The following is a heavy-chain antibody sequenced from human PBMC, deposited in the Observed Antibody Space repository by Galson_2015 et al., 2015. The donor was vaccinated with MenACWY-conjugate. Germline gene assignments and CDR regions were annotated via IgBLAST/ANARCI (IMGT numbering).Heavy chain of an antibody. CDR1: GYSFTNYW. Sequence: QSGAEVKKPGESLKISCQGSGYSFTNYWIAWVRQMPGKGLEWMGIIYPGDSDTRYSPSFQGQVTISADKFISTSYLQWSSLKASDSAIYYCARHYNVYCTTTSCYPETHSRMDVWGQGTTVTVSS. V-gene: IGHV5-51*01. CDR2: IYPGDSDT. CDR3: ARHYNVYCTTTSCYPETHSRMDV. J-gene: IGHJ6*02. D-gene: IGHD2-2*01.